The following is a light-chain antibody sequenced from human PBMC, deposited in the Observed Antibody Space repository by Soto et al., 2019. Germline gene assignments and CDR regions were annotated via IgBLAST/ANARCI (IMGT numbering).Light chain of an antibody. Sequence: QSVLTQPPSVSEAPRQRVTISCSGSSSNIGNNAVNWYQQLPGKAPKLLIYYDDLLPSGVSDRFSGSKSGTSASLAISGLQSEDEADYYCATWDDSLNGYVSGTGTKVTVL. V-gene: IGLV1-36*01. CDR3: ATWDDSLNGYV. CDR1: SSNIGNNA. CDR2: YDD. J-gene: IGLJ1*01.